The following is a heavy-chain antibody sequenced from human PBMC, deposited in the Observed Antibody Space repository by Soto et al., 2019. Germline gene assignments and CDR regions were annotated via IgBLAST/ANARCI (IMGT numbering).Heavy chain of an antibody. CDR2: IKQDGSEK. J-gene: IGHJ4*02. CDR1: GFTFSSYW. V-gene: IGHV3-7*01. D-gene: IGHD3-16*02. Sequence: GGSLRLSCAASGFTFSSYWMSWVRQAPGKGLEWVANIKQDGSEKYYVDSVKGRFTISRDSAKNSLYLQMNSLRAEDTAVYYCARDEHYDYIWGSYRPAVFDYWGQGTLVTVPS. CDR3: ARDEHYDYIWGSYRPAVFDY.